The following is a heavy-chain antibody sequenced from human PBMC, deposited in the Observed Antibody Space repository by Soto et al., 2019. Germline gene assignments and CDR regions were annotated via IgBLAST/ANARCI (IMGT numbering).Heavy chain of an antibody. CDR3: ARDPRPDYYGMDV. Sequence: GGSLRLSCAASGFTFSSYGMHWVRQAPGKGLEWVAVIWYDGSNKYYADSVKGRFTISRDNSKNTLYLQMNSLRAEDTAVYYCARDPRPDYYGMDVWGQGTTVTVSS. V-gene: IGHV3-33*01. J-gene: IGHJ6*02. CDR1: GFTFSSYG. CDR2: IWYDGSNK.